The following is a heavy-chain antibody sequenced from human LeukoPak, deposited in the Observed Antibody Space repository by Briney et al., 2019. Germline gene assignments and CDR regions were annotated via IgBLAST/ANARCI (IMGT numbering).Heavy chain of an antibody. J-gene: IGHJ3*02. D-gene: IGHD2-15*01. CDR3: ARDDRRRNIVVVVAATAFDI. CDR2: ISSSGSYI. V-gene: IGHV3-21*01. CDR1: GFTFSSYS. Sequence: GGSLRLSCAASGFTFSSYSMNWVRQAPGKGLEWVSSISSSGSYIYYADSVKGRFTISRDNAKNSLYLQMNSLRAEDTAVYYCARDDRRRNIVVVVAATAFDIWGQGTMVTVSS.